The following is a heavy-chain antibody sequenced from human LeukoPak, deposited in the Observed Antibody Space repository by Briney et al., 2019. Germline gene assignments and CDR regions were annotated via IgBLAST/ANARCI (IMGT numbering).Heavy chain of an antibody. CDR1: GFTLSSYA. J-gene: IGHJ4*02. D-gene: IGHD3-10*01. V-gene: IGHV3-23*01. CDR3: SKRGGYGSGSYHFDY. CDR2: ISGSGGST. Sequence: GGSLRLSCAASGFTLSSYAMSPLRQAPGKGLEWVSAISGSGGSTYYADSVKGRFTIPRDNSKHNLYLQINTLTAEGSAVSLCSKRGGYGSGSYHFDYWGEGALVTVSS.